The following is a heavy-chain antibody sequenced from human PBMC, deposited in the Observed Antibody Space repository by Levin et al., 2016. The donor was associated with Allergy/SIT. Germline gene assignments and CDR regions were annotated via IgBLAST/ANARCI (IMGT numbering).Heavy chain of an antibody. V-gene: IGHV3-23*01. CDR3: AKDLLIDFSCEL. CDR1: GFTLRNYA. D-gene: IGHD3-22*01. Sequence: GGSLRLSCAASGFTLRNYAMNWVRQTPSKGLEWVSTLGGSGYAYYTDSVRGRFTISRDISRNTLYLQMNSLRADDTAVYYCAKDLLIDFSCELWGQGTLVTVSS. CDR2: LGGSGYA. J-gene: IGHJ4*02.